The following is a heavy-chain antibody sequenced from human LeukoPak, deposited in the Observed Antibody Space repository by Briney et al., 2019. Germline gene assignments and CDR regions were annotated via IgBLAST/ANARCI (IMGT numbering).Heavy chain of an antibody. CDR3: AKKRWLHSPFDY. V-gene: IGHV1-2*02. D-gene: IGHD5-24*01. Sequence: ASVKVSCKASGYTFTGYYMHWVRQAPGQGLEWMGWINPNSGGTNYAQKFQGRVTITADKSTSTAYMELSSLRSEDTAVYYCAKKRWLHSPFDYWGQGTLVTVSS. CDR1: GYTFTGYY. J-gene: IGHJ4*02. CDR2: INPNSGGT.